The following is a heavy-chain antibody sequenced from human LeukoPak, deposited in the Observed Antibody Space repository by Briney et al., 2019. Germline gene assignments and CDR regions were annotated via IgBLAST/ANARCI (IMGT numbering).Heavy chain of an antibody. Sequence: ASVKVSCKASGYTFTRYGISWVRQVPGQGLEWMGWINAYNGDTNYAQKLQGRVTMTTDTSTGTAYMELRSLRSDDTAVYYCARDEGSYYDYFDYWGQGTQVTVSS. J-gene: IGHJ4*02. V-gene: IGHV1-18*01. CDR1: GYTFTRYG. D-gene: IGHD3-22*01. CDR2: INAYNGDT. CDR3: ARDEGSYYDYFDY.